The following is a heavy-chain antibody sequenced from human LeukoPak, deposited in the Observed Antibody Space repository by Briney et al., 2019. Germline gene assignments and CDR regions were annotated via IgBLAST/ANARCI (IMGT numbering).Heavy chain of an antibody. CDR3: ARDRIVGTSFDF. Sequence: GGSLRLSCAASGFPLSNYWMHWVRQAPGKGLVLVSRINIDGSSISYADSVKGRFTISRDNAENTVYRQMNSLRVEDTAVYYCARDRIVGTSFDFWGQGILVTVSS. D-gene: IGHD1-26*01. CDR1: GFPLSNYW. CDR2: INIDGSSI. J-gene: IGHJ4*02. V-gene: IGHV3-74*01.